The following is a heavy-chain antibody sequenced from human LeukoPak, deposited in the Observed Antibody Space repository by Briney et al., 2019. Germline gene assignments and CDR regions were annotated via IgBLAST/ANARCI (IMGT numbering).Heavy chain of an antibody. D-gene: IGHD5-24*01. CDR3: ARGGMATFY. Sequence: GSLRLSCAGSGFTFNNYWMSWVRQPPGKGLEWIGSIYYSGSTYYNPSLKSRVTISVDTSKNQFSLKLSSVTAADTAVYYCARGGMATFYWGQGTLVTVSS. V-gene: IGHV4-39*07. CDR1: GFTFNNYW. J-gene: IGHJ4*02. CDR2: IYYSGST.